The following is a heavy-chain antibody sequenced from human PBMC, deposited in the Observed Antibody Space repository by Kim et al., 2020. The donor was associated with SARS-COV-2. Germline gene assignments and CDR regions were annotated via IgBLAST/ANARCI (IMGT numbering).Heavy chain of an antibody. J-gene: IGHJ6*02. CDR2: ILYNGNA. D-gene: IGHD4-4*01. CDR3: ARDYRQQYYYGIDV. Sequence: SETLSLTCNVSGGSIDGFYWSWIRQPPGKGLEWIGYILYNGNANYNPSLRSRVSISVDTAKNRFSLTMSSVTAADTAVYFCARDYRQQYYYGIDVWGQGTTVIVSS. V-gene: IGHV4-59*13. CDR1: GGSIDGFY.